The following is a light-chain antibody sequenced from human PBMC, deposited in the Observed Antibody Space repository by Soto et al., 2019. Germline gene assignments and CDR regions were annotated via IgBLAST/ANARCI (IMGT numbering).Light chain of an antibody. Sequence: DIQMTQSPATLPASVGDRVTITCRASQSISSWLAWYQQKPGTAPKLLIYKASTLESGVTSRFSGIRSGTEFTLSVSSLKPDDFATCCCQQYNDSFPYTVGQGTKLEIK. V-gene: IGKV1-5*03. CDR1: QSISSW. CDR3: QQYNDSFPYT. J-gene: IGKJ2*01. CDR2: KAS.